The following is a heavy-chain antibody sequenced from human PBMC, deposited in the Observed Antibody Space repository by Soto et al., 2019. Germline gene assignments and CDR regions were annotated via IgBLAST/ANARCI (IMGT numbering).Heavy chain of an antibody. CDR1: GGSISSTHYY. J-gene: IGHJ6*02. Sequence: PSEPLSLTWTVSGGSISSTHYYWGWIVQPPGKGLEWIGGIYNSGNTYYNPSLKSRVTISVDTSKNQFSLKLSSVTAADTAVYYCARPSDFSGVGVWGQGNTVTGSS. V-gene: IGHV4-39*01. D-gene: IGHD2-21*02. CDR3: ARPSDFSGVGV. CDR2: IYNSGNT.